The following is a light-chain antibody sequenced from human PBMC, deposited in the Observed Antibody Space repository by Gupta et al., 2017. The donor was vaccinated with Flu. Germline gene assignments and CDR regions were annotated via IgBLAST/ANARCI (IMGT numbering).Light chain of an antibody. CDR3: QSYDTNMNVV. V-gene: IGLV6-57*01. CDR1: SGNIAANY. CDR2: ENN. J-gene: IGLJ3*02. Sequence: NSMLTQPLSVSESPGKTITISCTRSSGNIAANYVKWFQQRPGSPPNTLIYENNQRPSGVPDRFSASIDSSSNSASLTISGLRTDDEADYYCQSYDTNMNVVFGGGTKLTVL.